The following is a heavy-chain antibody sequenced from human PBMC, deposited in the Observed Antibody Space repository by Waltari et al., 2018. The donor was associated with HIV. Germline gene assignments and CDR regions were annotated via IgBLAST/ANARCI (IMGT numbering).Heavy chain of an antibody. CDR1: GFNLSSYG. CDR2: IWYDGSKK. D-gene: IGHD6-13*01. V-gene: IGHV3-33*01. CDR3: ARKYSSSWGAPFDY. J-gene: IGHJ4*02. Sequence: QVQLLESGGGVVQPGRSLSFSCATSGFNLSSYGMYWVRQAPGKGLEWVTVIWYDGSKKYYADSVKGRFTISRDNSKNTLYLQMNSLRIEDTAVYYCARKYSSSWGAPFDYWGQGTLVTVSS.